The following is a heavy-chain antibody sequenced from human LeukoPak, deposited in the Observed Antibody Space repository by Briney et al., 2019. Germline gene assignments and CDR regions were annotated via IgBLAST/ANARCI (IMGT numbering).Heavy chain of an antibody. Sequence: ASVKVSCKASGYTFTSYDINWVRQATGQGLEWMGWMNPNNGNKGYAQKFQGRVTMTRNTSISTAYMELSSLTSEDTAVYYCARGAFLLQYRRDFDPWGQGTLVTVSS. CDR1: GYTFTSYD. D-gene: IGHD3-9*01. CDR3: ARGAFLLQYRRDFDP. J-gene: IGHJ5*02. V-gene: IGHV1-8*01. CDR2: MNPNNGNK.